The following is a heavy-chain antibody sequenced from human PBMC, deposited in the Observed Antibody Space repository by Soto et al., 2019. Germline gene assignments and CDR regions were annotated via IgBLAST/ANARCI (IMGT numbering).Heavy chain of an antibody. CDR3: ARGSTDSYPGSRVFEL. J-gene: IGHJ4*02. CDR1: VITFGSRA. V-gene: IGHV3-23*01. Sequence: PVGSLRLSCVSSVITFGSRAMSWVRHTPGEWLEWVSTITDTGGDPKYADSVRGRFTISRDNSKNTLYLQMSSLRADDSAVYYCARGSTDSYPGSRVFELWGRGTLVIVS. CDR2: ITDTGGDP. D-gene: IGHD3-10*01.